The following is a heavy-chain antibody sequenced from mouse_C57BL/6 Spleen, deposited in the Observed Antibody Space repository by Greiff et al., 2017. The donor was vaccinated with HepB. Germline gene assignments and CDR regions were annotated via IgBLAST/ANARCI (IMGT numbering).Heavy chain of an antibody. J-gene: IGHJ2*01. Sequence: VKLVESGPGILQPSQTLSLTCSFSGFSLSTFGMGVGWIRQPSGKGLEWLAHIWWDDDKYYNPALKSRLTISKDTSKNQVFLKIANVNTADTATYYCARIRLRQSPFDYWGQGTTLTVSS. D-gene: IGHD1-1*01. CDR3: ARIRLRQSPFDY. V-gene: IGHV8-8*01. CDR2: IWWDDDK. CDR1: GFSLSTFGMG.